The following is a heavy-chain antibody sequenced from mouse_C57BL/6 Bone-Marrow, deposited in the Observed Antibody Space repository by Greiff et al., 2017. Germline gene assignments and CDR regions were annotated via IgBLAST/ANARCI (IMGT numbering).Heavy chain of an antibody. J-gene: IGHJ2*01. D-gene: IGHD2-2*01. CDR3: ASSTMVTTTGYYCDY. CDR1: GYTFTSYW. Sequence: QVQLKQPGAELVKPGASVKMSCKASGYTFTSYWITWVKQRPGQGLEWIGDLYPGSGSTNYNEKFKRKATLTVDTSSSTAYMQLSILTSEDSAVYYCASSTMVTTTGYYCDYWGQGTTLTVSS. V-gene: IGHV1-55*01. CDR2: LYPGSGST.